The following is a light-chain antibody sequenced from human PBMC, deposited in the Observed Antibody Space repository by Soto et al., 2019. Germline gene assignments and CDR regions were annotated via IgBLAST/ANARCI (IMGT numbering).Light chain of an antibody. CDR1: QSVLYSSKNRNY. CDR3: QQYYNTPYT. CDR2: WAS. Sequence: DIVMTQSPDSLAVSLGERATINCKSSQSVLYSSKNRNYLAWYQQKPGQPPKLLIYWASTRESGVPDRFSGSGSGTDFTLTISCLQAEDVAVYYCQQYYNTPYTFGQGTNLEIK. J-gene: IGKJ2*01. V-gene: IGKV4-1*01.